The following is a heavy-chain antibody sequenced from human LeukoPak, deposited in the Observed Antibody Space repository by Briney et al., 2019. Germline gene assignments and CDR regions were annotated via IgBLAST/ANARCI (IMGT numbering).Heavy chain of an antibody. Sequence: GESLRLSCATSGFTFSSFSMNWVRQAPGKGLEWVSYIISVSTIVYYAASVEGRFTISRDNAKNSLYLQMNSLRDEDTAVYYCARDLHSGAFTFDYWGHGTLVTASS. CDR3: ARDLHSGAFTFDY. CDR1: GFTFSSFS. D-gene: IGHD1-26*01. J-gene: IGHJ4*01. CDR2: IISVSTIV. V-gene: IGHV3-48*02.